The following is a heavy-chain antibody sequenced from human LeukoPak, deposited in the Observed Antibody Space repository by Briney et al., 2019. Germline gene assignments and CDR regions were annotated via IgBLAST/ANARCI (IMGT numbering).Heavy chain of an antibody. Sequence: PGGSLRLSCAASGFTVSSNYMSWVRQAPGKGLEWVSVIYSGGSTYYADSVKGRFTISRDNSKNTLYLQMNSLRAEDTAVYYCAKANLPGQYYYYYMDVWGKGTTVTVSS. CDR1: GFTVSSNY. V-gene: IGHV3-66*01. CDR3: AKANLPGQYYYYYMDV. CDR2: IYSGGST. J-gene: IGHJ6*03.